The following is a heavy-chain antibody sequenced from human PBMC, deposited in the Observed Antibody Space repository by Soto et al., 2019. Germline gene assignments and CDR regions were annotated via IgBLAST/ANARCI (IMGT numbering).Heavy chain of an antibody. CDR2: IYWDDDK. Sequence: QITLKESGPPLVKPTQTLTLTCTFSGFSLSTSGVGVGWIRQPPGKALEWLALIYWDDDKRYSPSLKSRLTTXKXTXXNQVVLTMTNMDPVDTATYYCAHSITIFGVVRFDYWGQGTLVTVSS. D-gene: IGHD3-3*01. J-gene: IGHJ4*02. V-gene: IGHV2-5*02. CDR3: AHSITIFGVVRFDY. CDR1: GFSLSTSGVG.